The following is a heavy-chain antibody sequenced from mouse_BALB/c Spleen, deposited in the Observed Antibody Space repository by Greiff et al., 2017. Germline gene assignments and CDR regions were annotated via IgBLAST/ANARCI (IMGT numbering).Heavy chain of an antibody. J-gene: IGHJ1*01. V-gene: IGHV10-1*02. Sequence: EVQLVESGGGLVQPKGSLKLSCAASGFTFNTYAMNWVRQAPGKGLEWVARIRSKSNNYATYYADSVKDRFTISRDDSQSMLYLQMNNLKTEDTAMYYCVGYGTGDPYLDVWGAGTTVTVSS. CDR3: VGYGTGDPYLDV. D-gene: IGHD1-1*01. CDR2: IRSKSNNYAT. CDR1: GFTFNTYA.